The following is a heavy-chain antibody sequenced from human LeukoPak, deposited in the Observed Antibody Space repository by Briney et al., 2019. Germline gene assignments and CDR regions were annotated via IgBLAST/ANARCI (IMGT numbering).Heavy chain of an antibody. CDR1: GGSFSGYY. D-gene: IGHD4-17*01. CDR2: IDHSGST. CDR3: ARGLRTLRFDY. J-gene: IGHJ4*02. V-gene: IGHV4-34*01. Sequence: PSETLSLTCAVYGGSFSGYYWSWIRQPPGKGLEWIGEIDHSGSTNYNPSLKSRVTISVDTSKNQFSLKLSSVTAADTAVYYCARGLRTLRFDYWGQGTLVTVSP.